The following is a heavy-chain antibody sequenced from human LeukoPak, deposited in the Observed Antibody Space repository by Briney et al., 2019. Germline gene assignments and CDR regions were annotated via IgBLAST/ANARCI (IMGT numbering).Heavy chain of an antibody. D-gene: IGHD2-15*01. CDR2: ISYDGSNK. Sequence: PGGSLRLSCAASGFTFSIYGMHWVRQAPGKGLEWVAVISYDGSNKYYADSVKGRFTISRDNSKNTLYLQMNSLRAEDTAVYYCAKDSQRDCSGGSCYYYYYMDVWGKGTTVTISS. V-gene: IGHV3-30*18. CDR3: AKDSQRDCSGGSCYYYYYMDV. J-gene: IGHJ6*03. CDR1: GFTFSIYG.